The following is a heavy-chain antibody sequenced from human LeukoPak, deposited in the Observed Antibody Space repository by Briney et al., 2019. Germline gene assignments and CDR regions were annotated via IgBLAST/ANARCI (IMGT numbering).Heavy chain of an antibody. Sequence: PGESLKISCKGSGYSFTSYWIGWVRQMPGKGLEWMGIIYPGDSDTRYSPSFQGQVTISADKSISTAYLQWSSLKASDTAMYYCARLLQGGIVGATTYYYYMDVWGKGTTVTVSS. D-gene: IGHD1-26*01. J-gene: IGHJ6*03. CDR1: GYSFTSYW. CDR2: IYPGDSDT. V-gene: IGHV5-51*03. CDR3: ARLLQGGIVGATTYYYYMDV.